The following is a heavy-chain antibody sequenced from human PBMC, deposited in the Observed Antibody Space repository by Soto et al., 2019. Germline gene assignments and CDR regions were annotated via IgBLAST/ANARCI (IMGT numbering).Heavy chain of an antibody. CDR2: ISYDGINE. D-gene: IGHD3-16*02. V-gene: IGHV3-30*15. CDR3: ARDRLLLGELSLIGSLVY. CDR1: GFTFTSYA. Sequence: GGSLRLSCEASGFTFTSYAMHWVRQAPGKGLEWVAVISYDGINEYYADSVKGRFTISRDNSKNTLFLQMSSLRVEDTAVYYCARDRLLLGELSLIGSLVYWGQAPLVTLSS. J-gene: IGHJ4*02.